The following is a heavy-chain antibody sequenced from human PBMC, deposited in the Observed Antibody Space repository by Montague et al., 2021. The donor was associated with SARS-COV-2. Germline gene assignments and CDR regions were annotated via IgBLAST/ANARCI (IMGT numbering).Heavy chain of an antibody. V-gene: IGHV3-7*03. CDR1: GFTFSSYC. Sequence: SLRLSCAASGFTFSSYCMRWVRQTPGKGLEWVANIKPDGGEKHYVDSVKGRFTISRDNAKNSLNLQMDSLRAEDTALYYCARDSRIVGATGGMDVWGQGTTVIVSS. CDR2: IKPDGGEK. J-gene: IGHJ6*02. D-gene: IGHD1-26*01. CDR3: ARDSRIVGATGGMDV.